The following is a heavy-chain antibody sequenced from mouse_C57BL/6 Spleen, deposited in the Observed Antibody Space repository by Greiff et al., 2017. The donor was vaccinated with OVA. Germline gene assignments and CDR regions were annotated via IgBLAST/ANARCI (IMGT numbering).Heavy chain of an antibody. CDR2: ISYDGST. V-gene: IGHV3-6*01. CDR3: ARGEKLGALFDY. J-gene: IGHJ2*01. Sequence: ESGPGLVKPSQSLSLTCSVTGYSITSGYYWNWIRQSPGNKLEWMGYISYDGSTNYNPSLKNRTSITRDTSKNTFFLKLNSVTTEDTAAYYCARGEKLGALFDYWGQGTTLTVSS. D-gene: IGHD4-1*01. CDR1: GYSITSGYY.